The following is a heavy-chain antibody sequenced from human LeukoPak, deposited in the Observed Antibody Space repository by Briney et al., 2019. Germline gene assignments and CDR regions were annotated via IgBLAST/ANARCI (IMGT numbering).Heavy chain of an antibody. D-gene: IGHD3-16*01. V-gene: IGHV3-21*01. CDR1: GFTFSSYS. Sequence: GGSLRLSCAASGFTFSSYSMNRVRQAPGKGLEWVSSISSSTIYIHYADSVKGRFTISRDNAKNSLYLQMNSLRAEDTAVYYCARESSSHGGAFDIWGQGTMVTVSS. CDR3: ARESSSHGGAFDI. CDR2: ISSSTIYI. J-gene: IGHJ3*02.